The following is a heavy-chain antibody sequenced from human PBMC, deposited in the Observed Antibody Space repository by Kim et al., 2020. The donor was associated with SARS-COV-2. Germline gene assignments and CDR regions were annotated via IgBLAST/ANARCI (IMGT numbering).Heavy chain of an antibody. J-gene: IGHJ6*02. CDR1: GYTFTTYS. CDR3: AKGYYYGMDV. CDR2: IRPSDGRT. Sequence: ASVKVSCKTSGYTFTTYSFHWVRQAPGQGLEWMGMIRPSDGRTFYAQKFQGRVTVTRDTSTSTGQMELSSLTSEDTAVYYCAKGYYYGMDVWGQGTTVTVSS. V-gene: IGHV1-46*01.